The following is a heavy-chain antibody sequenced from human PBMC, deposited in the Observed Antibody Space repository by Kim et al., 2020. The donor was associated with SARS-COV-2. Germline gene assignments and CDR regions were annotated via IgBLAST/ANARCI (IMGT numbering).Heavy chain of an antibody. CDR1: GYTFTSYY. J-gene: IGHJ6*02. D-gene: IGHD3-16*02. V-gene: IGHV1-46*01. Sequence: ASVKVSCKASGYTFTSYYMHWVRQAPGQGLEWMGIINPSGGSTSYAQKFQGRVTMTRDTSTSTVYMELSSLRSEDTAVYYCASTRYQLHVPFGGMDVWGQGTTVTVAS. CDR2: INPSGGST. CDR3: ASTRYQLHVPFGGMDV.